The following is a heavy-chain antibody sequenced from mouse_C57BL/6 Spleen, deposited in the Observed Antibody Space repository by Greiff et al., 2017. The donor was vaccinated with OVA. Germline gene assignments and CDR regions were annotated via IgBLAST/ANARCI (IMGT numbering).Heavy chain of an antibody. Sequence: DVKLVESGGGLVQPGASLRLSCAASGFTFTDYYMSWVRQPPGKAPEWLALIRNKANGYTTEYTASVNGRFTISRDNSQNILYLQMNTLRAEDSATYYCVKAVGYYDYEAWFAYWGQGTLVTVSA. CDR3: VKAVGYYDYEAWFAY. D-gene: IGHD2-4*01. CDR1: GFTFTDYY. V-gene: IGHV7-4*01. CDR2: IRNKANGYTT. J-gene: IGHJ3*01.